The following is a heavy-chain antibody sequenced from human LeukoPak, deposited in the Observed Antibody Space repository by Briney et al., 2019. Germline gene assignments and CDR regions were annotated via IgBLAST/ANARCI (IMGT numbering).Heavy chain of an antibody. CDR3: ARDTLEYSNSPDAFDI. V-gene: IGHV3-48*03. CDR2: IGSSGSTV. Sequence: QASGTLSLTCAVSGGSISSSNWWSWVRQAPGKGLEWVSYIGSSGSTVYYADSVKGRFTISRDNANNSLYLQMDSLRDEDTAIYYCARDTLEYSNSPDAFDIWGQGTMVTVSS. CDR1: GGSISSSN. D-gene: IGHD4-11*01. J-gene: IGHJ3*02.